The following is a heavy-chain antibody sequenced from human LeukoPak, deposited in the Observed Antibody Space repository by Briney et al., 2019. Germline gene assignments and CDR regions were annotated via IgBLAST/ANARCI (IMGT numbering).Heavy chain of an antibody. CDR2: IKQDGSEK. D-gene: IGHD3-22*01. Sequence: PGGSLRLSCAASGFTFSSYWMSWVRQAPGKGLEWVANIKQDGSEKYYVDSVKGRFTIPRDNAKNSLYLQMNSLRAEDTAVYYCANKMGDYYDSSGYFLDWGQGTLVTVSS. V-gene: IGHV3-7*01. J-gene: IGHJ4*02. CDR1: GFTFSSYW. CDR3: ANKMGDYYDSSGYFLD.